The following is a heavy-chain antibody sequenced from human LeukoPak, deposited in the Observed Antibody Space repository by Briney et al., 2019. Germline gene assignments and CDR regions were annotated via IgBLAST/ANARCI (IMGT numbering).Heavy chain of an antibody. CDR3: ATCLVGRNLYGMDV. V-gene: IGHV3-7*01. Sequence: GGSLRLSCAASGFTFSNAWMNWVRQAPGKGLEWVANVKQDGSEKYYVDSVKGRFTISRDNAKNSLYLQMNSLRAEDTAVYYCATCLVGRNLYGMDVWGQGTTVTVSS. J-gene: IGHJ6*02. D-gene: IGHD3-16*01. CDR1: GFTFSNAW. CDR2: VKQDGSEK.